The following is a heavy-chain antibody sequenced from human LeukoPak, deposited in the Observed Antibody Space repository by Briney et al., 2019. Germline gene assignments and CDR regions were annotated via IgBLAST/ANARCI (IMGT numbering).Heavy chain of an antibody. J-gene: IGHJ4*02. D-gene: IGHD3-9*01. CDR3: ARDRARVLRYFDWFPY. V-gene: IGHV3-11*04. CDR1: GFIFSDYY. Sequence: GGSLRLSCAASGFIFSDYYMSWIRQAPGKGLEGVSYISSSGSTIYYADSVKGRFTISRDNAKNSLYLQMNSLRAEDTAVYYCARDRARVLRYFDWFPYWGQGTLVTVSS. CDR2: ISSSGSTI.